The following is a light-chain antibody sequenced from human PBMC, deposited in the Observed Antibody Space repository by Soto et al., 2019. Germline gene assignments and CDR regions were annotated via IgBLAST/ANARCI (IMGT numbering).Light chain of an antibody. CDR2: EVT. J-gene: IGLJ7*02. V-gene: IGLV2-23*02. Sequence: SALTQPASVSGSPGQSITISCTGTSNNVGNYNRVSWYQQYPGKAPKLIIYEVTERPSGVPDRFSGSKSGNTASLTISGLQSEDEADYYCCSSAGITTYVFGGGTQLTAL. CDR1: SNNVGNYNR. CDR3: CSSAGITTYV.